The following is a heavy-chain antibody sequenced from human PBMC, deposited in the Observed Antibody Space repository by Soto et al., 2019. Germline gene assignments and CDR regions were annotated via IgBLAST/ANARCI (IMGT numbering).Heavy chain of an antibody. V-gene: IGHV4-30-4*01. D-gene: IGHD5-12*01. J-gene: IGHJ4*02. Sequence: SETLSLTCPVSGASISSGDYFWSWIRQSPGKGLEWIAYIYDSGSSYYNPSLKSRVTMSVDTSKNQFSLKLSSVTAADTAVYYCAREKGYISGPKNFDYWGQGTLVTVSS. CDR3: AREKGYISGPKNFDY. CDR1: GASISSGDYF. CDR2: IYDSGSS.